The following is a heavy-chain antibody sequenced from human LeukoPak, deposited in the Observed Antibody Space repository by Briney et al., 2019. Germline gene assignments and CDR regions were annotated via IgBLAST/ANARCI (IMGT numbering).Heavy chain of an antibody. Sequence: PGGSLRLSCSASGFTFSGYEMNWVRQAPGKGLEWVSYISSSGSTIYYADSVKGRFTISRDNAKHSLYLQMNSLRAEDTAVYYCTRDLDGSGSYNWFDPWGQGTLVTVSS. CDR2: ISSSGSTI. D-gene: IGHD3-10*01. CDR3: TRDLDGSGSYNWFDP. CDR1: GFTFSGYE. V-gene: IGHV3-48*03. J-gene: IGHJ5*02.